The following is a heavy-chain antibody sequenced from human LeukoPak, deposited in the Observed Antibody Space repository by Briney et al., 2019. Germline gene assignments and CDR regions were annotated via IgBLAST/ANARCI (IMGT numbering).Heavy chain of an antibody. CDR2: ISYSGNT. Sequence: SETLSLTCTASGGSISSYYWSWVRQPPGKGLEWIAYISYSGNTYYNPSLKSRVTISVDTSENQFSLKLTSVTAADTAVYYCARTMTTVTYDAFDIWAQGTLVTVSS. V-gene: IGHV4-59*08. D-gene: IGHD4-17*01. CDR1: GGSISSYY. J-gene: IGHJ3*02. CDR3: ARTMTTVTYDAFDI.